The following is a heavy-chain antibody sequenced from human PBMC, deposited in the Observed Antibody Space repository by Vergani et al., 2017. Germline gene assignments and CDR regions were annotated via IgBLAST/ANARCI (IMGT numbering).Heavy chain of an antibody. V-gene: IGHV4-59*01. CDR3: ARDSHSSDGEAFDI. CDR1: GGPISRYY. Sequence: QVQLQESGPGLVKPSGTLSLTCTVSGGPISRYYWSWIRQHPGKGLDWIGYIYYSGSTNYNPSLKSRVTISVDTSKNQFSLKLSSVTAADTAVYYCARDSHSSDGEAFDIWGQGTMVTVSS. J-gene: IGHJ3*02. D-gene: IGHD6-25*01. CDR2: IYYSGST.